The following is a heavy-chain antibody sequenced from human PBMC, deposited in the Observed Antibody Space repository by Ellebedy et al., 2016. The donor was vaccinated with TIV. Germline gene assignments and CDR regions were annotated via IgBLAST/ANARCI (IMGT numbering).Heavy chain of an antibody. D-gene: IGHD3-10*02. V-gene: IGHV3-23*01. CDR1: GFTFSSYA. CDR2: LNANGVVI. CDR3: ASSRYHYYVGNTIFAY. J-gene: IGHJ4*02. Sequence: GESLKISCAASGFTFSSYAASWVRQAPGKGLEWVAGLNANGVVIAYADSVKGRSTISRDNSKNTLYLQMNSLRPEDKAVYYCASSRYHYYVGNTIFAYWGQGTLVTVSS.